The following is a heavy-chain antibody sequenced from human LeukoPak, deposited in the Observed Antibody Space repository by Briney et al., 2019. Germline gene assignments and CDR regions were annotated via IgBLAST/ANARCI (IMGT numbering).Heavy chain of an antibody. V-gene: IGHV3-30*18. D-gene: IGHD3-22*01. Sequence: GGSLRLSCAASGFTFGSYGMHWVRQAPGKGLEWVAVISYDGSNKYYADSVKGRFTISRDNSKNTLYLQMNSLRAEDTAVYYCAKGATGGSGYCIDYWGQGTLVTVSS. J-gene: IGHJ4*02. CDR3: AKGATGGSGYCIDY. CDR1: GFTFGSYG. CDR2: ISYDGSNK.